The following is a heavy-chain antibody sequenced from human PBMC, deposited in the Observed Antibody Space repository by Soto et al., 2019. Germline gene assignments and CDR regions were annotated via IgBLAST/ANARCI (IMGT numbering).Heavy chain of an antibody. J-gene: IGHJ6*02. Sequence: QVQLVESGGGVVQPGRSLRLSCAASGFTFSSYGMHWVRQAPGKGLEWVAVIWYDGSNKYYADSVKGRFTISRDNSKNTLYLQMNSLRAEDTAVYYCARDAYCSSTSCYLRSYYYYYYGMDVWGQGTTVTVSS. CDR2: IWYDGSNK. CDR1: GFTFSSYG. CDR3: ARDAYCSSTSCYLRSYYYYYYGMDV. V-gene: IGHV3-30*19. D-gene: IGHD2-2*01.